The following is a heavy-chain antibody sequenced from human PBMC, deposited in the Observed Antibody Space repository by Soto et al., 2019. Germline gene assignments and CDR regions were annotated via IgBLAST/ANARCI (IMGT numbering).Heavy chain of an antibody. V-gene: IGHV4-61*01. Sequence: PSETLSLTCTVSGASVSSGIYSWTWIRQPPGKGLEWIGYIYHSGSTNYNPSLKSRVTISVDTSKNQFSLRLSSVTAAGTAVYYCARAVYCTTANCWDDFHYYNIDVWGQGTAVTVSS. D-gene: IGHD2-2*01. CDR3: ARAVYCTTANCWDDFHYYNIDV. CDR1: GASVSSGIYS. CDR2: IYHSGST. J-gene: IGHJ6*02.